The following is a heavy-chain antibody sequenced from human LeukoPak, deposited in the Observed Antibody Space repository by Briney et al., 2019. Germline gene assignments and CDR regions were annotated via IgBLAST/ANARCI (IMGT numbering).Heavy chain of an antibody. CDR1: AFTFSNYA. CDR3: AKDEWDYYDSSGYPLYFDY. J-gene: IGHJ4*02. D-gene: IGHD3-22*01. Sequence: QSGGSLRLSCAASAFTFSNYAMTWVRQAPGKGLEWVSAISVSGGSTYYADSVKGRFTISRDNSKNTLYLQMNSLRAEDTAVYYCAKDEWDYYDSSGYPLYFDYWGQGTLVTVSA. CDR2: ISVSGGST. V-gene: IGHV3-23*01.